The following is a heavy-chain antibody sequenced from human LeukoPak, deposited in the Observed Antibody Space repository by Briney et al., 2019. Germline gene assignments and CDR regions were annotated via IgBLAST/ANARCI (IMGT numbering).Heavy chain of an antibody. CDR3: ARAPAGIDGMYV. V-gene: IGHV3-53*04. CDR1: GFTFDDYA. Sequence: PGGSLRLSCAASGFTFDDYAMHWVRQAPGKGLEWVSVIYSGGNTYYADSVKGRFTISRHNSKNTLYLQMNSLRAEDTAVYYCARAPAGIDGMYVWGQGTTVTVSS. J-gene: IGHJ6*02. D-gene: IGHD6-13*01. CDR2: IYSGGNT.